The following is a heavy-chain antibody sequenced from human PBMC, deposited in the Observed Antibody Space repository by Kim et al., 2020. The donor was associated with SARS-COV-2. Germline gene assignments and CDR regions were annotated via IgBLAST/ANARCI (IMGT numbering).Heavy chain of an antibody. CDR2: INDDGSHT. Sequence: GGSLRLSCAAHGFTFSGYWMHWVRQAPGKGLVWVSRINDDGSHTISADSVKGRITVSSDNAKSTLYLQMNSLRAEDTVVYDCARVGPYGSSCASFDNLG. CDR3: ARVGPYGSSCASFDN. J-gene: IGHJ4*01. V-gene: IGHV3-74*01. D-gene: IGHD2-15*01. CDR1: GFTFSGYW.